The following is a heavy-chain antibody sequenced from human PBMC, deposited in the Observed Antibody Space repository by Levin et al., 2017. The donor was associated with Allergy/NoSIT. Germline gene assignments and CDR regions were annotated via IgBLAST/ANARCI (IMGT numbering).Heavy chain of an antibody. J-gene: IGHJ3*02. V-gene: IGHV3-30-3*01. Sequence: SCAASGFTFSSYAMHWVRQAPGKGLEWVAVISYDGSNKYYADSVKGRFTISRDNSKNTLYLQMNSLRAEDTAVYYCAGGYCSSTSCFVLDIWGQGTMVTVSS. CDR3: AGGYCSSTSCFVLDI. CDR1: GFTFSSYA. D-gene: IGHD2-2*01. CDR2: ISYDGSNK.